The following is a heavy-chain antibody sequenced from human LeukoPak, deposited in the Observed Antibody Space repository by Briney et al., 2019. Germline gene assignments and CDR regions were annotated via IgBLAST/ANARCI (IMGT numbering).Heavy chain of an antibody. CDR3: ARGGGLDV. CDR2: INHNGNVN. D-gene: IGHD3-16*01. V-gene: IGHV3-7*03. Sequence: EGSLRLSCAASGFTFSSYWMNWARQAPGKGLEWVASINHNGNVNYYVDSVKGRFTISRDNAKNSLYLQMSNLRAEDTAVYFWARGGGLDVWGQGATVTVSS. CDR1: GFTFSSYW. J-gene: IGHJ6*02.